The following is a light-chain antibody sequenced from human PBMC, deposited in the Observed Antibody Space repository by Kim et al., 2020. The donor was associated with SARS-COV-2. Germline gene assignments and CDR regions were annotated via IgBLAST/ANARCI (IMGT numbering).Light chain of an antibody. CDR3: QQDYNLPSWT. Sequence: PGERGTVSCRARQSGSSSYLTWYQQKPGQAPRLRIYGASTRATSSPARFSGSGSGTEFTLTISSLQPEDFAVYYCQQDYNLPSWTFGQGTKVDIK. V-gene: IGKV3D-7*01. J-gene: IGKJ1*01. CDR1: QSGSSSY. CDR2: GAS.